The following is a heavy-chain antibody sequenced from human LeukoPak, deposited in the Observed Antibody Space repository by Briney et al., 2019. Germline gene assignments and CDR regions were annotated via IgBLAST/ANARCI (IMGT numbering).Heavy chain of an antibody. Sequence: ASVKVSCKASGYTFTGYYMHWVRQAPGQGLEWMGRINPNSGGTNYAQKFQGRVTMTRDTSISTASMELSRLRSDDTAVYYCARMGGGNYVWGSYRHWYRYYFDYWGQGTLVTVSS. CDR2: INPNSGGT. CDR1: GYTFTGYY. J-gene: IGHJ4*02. V-gene: IGHV1-2*06. D-gene: IGHD3-16*02. CDR3: ARMGGGNYVWGSYRHWYRYYFDY.